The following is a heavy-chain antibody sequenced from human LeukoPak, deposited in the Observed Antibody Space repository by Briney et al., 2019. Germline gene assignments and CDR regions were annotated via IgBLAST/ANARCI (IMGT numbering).Heavy chain of an antibody. D-gene: IGHD3-10*01. V-gene: IGHV4-59*01. CDR3: ARDRGGSGSQDYYYYGMDV. J-gene: IGHJ6*04. CDR1: GGSISSYY. CDR2: VYYSGST. Sequence: SETLSLTCTVSGGSISSYYWSWTRQPPGKGLEWIGYVYYSGSTNYNPSLKSRVTISVDTSKNQFSLKLSSVTAADTAVYYCARDRGGSGSQDYYYYGMDVWGKGTTVTVSS.